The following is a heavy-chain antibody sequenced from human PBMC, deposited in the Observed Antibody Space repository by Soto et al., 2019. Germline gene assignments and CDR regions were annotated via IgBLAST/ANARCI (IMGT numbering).Heavy chain of an antibody. CDR1: GGSISSYY. CDR2: IYYSGST. V-gene: IGHV4-59*01. J-gene: IGHJ4*02. CDR3: ARRRVGDFDY. D-gene: IGHD1-26*01. Sequence: SETLSLTCTVSGGSISSYYWSWIRQPPGKGLEWIGYIYYSGSTNYNPSLKSRVTISVDTSKNQFSLKLSSVTAADTDVYYCARRRVGDFDYWGQGTLVTVSS.